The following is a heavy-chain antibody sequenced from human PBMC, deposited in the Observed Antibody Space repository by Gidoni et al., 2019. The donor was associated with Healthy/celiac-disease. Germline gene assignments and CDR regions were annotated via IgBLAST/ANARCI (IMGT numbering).Heavy chain of an antibody. CDR2: INHSGST. CDR3: ARDSPAYYGSGTIDY. J-gene: IGHJ4*02. Sequence: QVQLQPWGAGLLKTSETLSLTCAVYGGSFSGYYWSWIRQPPGKGLEWIGEINHSGSTNYNPSLKSRVTISVDTSKNQFSLKLSSVTAADTAVYYCARDSPAYYGSGTIDYWGQGTLVTVSS. V-gene: IGHV4-34*01. CDR1: GGSFSGYY. D-gene: IGHD3-10*01.